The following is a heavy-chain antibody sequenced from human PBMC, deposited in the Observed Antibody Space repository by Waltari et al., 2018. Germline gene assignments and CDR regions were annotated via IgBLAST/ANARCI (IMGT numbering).Heavy chain of an antibody. J-gene: IGHJ4*02. CDR1: GFTVNSNY. V-gene: IGHV3-33*08. CDR2: IWYDGSNK. CDR3: ASGLGYMDY. Sequence: VQLVESGGGLIQPGGSLRLSCVGSGFTVNSNYMSWVRQAPGKGLEWVAVIWYDGSNKYYADSVKGRFTISRDNSKNTLYLQMNSLRAEDTAVYYCASGLGYMDYWGQGTLVTVSS. D-gene: IGHD1-1*01.